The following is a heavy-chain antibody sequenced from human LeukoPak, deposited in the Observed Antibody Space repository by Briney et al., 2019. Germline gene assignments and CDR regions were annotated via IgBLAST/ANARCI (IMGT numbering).Heavy chain of an antibody. D-gene: IGHD3-3*01. CDR2: IRYDGSNK. V-gene: IGHV3-30*02. CDR3: AKDSTIFGVVTPLYFDY. Sequence: PGGSLRLSCAASGFTFSSYGMHWVRQAPGKGLEWVAFIRYDGSNKYYADSVKGRFTISRDNSKNTLYLQMNSLRAEDTAVYYCAKDSTIFGVVTPLYFDYWGQGTLVTVSS. CDR1: GFTFSSYG. J-gene: IGHJ4*02.